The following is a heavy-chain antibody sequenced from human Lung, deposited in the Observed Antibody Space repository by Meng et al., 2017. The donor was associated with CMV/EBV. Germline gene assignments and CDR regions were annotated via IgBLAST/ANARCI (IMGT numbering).Heavy chain of an antibody. Sequence: QGRLQESGPGRVKPSQTLSLTCTVSGGSISRCGFYWSWIRQHPGKGLEWIGYIYYSGSTYYNPSLRSRVAISIDTSKNQFSLKLTSVTAADTAVYFCARTNYGDYNWFDPWGQGTLVTASS. CDR3: ARTNYGDYNWFDP. V-gene: IGHV4-31*03. D-gene: IGHD4-17*01. J-gene: IGHJ5*02. CDR1: GGSISRCGFY. CDR2: IYYSGST.